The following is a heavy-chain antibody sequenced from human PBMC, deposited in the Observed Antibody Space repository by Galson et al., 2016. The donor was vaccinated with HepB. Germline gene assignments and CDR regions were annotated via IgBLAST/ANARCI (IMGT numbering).Heavy chain of an antibody. V-gene: IGHV3-53*01. CDR1: GFSVSDNY. CDR2: IYSDGRT. Sequence: SLRLSCAVSGFSVSDNYMSWVRQAPGKGLEWVSLIYSDGRTHHAESVKGRFTISRDNTKNPVYLQRNSLRVEDSAIYYCATRLGYCRGGTCFGRYWGQGSLVIVS. CDR3: ATRLGYCRGGTCFGRY. D-gene: IGHD2-15*01. J-gene: IGHJ1*01.